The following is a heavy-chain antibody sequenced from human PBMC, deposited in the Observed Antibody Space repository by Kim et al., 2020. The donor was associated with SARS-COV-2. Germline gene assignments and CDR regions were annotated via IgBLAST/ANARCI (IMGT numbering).Heavy chain of an antibody. CDR3: ARGPVNILT. Sequence: GGSLRLSCAASGFTLSGNWFIWVRHAPGKGLEWVAHIKQDGSEKNYAESVKGRFTISRDNAEKSVFLQMNSLRAEDTAIYYCARGPVNILTWGHGNLGT. CDR2: IKQDGSEK. CDR1: GFTLSGNW. D-gene: IGHD3-3*01. V-gene: IGHV3-7*01. J-gene: IGHJ5*01.